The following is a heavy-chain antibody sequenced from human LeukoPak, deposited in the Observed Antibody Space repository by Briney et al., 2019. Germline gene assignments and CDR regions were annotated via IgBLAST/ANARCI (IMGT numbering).Heavy chain of an antibody. CDR2: IYPGDSDT. CDR3: ARLMYYYGSSGYYSQYFDY. J-gene: IGHJ4*02. D-gene: IGHD3-22*01. Sequence: GESLKISCKGSGYSFTSYWIGWVRQMPGKGLECMGFIYPGDSDTRYSPSFQGQVTISADKSISTAYLQWSSLKASDTAMYYCARLMYYYGSSGYYSQYFDYWGQGTLVTVSS. V-gene: IGHV5-51*01. CDR1: GYSFTSYW.